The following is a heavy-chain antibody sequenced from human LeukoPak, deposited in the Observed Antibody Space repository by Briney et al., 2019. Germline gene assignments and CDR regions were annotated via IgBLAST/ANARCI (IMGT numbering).Heavy chain of an antibody. CDR3: ARVSYYYGSGSYEDY. V-gene: IGHV3-74*01. CDR1: GFTFSSYW. Sequence: GGSLRLSCAASGFTFSSYWFHWVRQAPGKGLVWVSRINTDGTSTSYADSVKGRFTIARDNAKNTLYLQMNSLRAEDTAVYYCARVSYYYGSGSYEDYWGQGTLVTVSS. D-gene: IGHD3-10*01. J-gene: IGHJ4*02. CDR2: INTDGTST.